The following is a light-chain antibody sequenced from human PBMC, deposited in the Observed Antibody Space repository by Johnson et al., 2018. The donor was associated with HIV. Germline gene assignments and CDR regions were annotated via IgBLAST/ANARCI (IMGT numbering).Light chain of an antibody. CDR1: SCDIGNNY. CDR3: GTWDSSLSAEV. J-gene: IGLJ1*01. Sequence: HSVLTQPPSVSAAPGQKVTISCSGSSCDIGNNYVSWHQQLPGTAPKVLIYDNNKRPSGIPDRISGPKSGTSAALGITGLQTGDEADYYCGTWDSSLSAEVFGTGTKVTVL. CDR2: DNN. V-gene: IGLV1-51*01.